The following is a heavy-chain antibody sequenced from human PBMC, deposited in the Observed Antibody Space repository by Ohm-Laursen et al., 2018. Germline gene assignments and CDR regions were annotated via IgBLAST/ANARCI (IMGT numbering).Heavy chain of an antibody. J-gene: IGHJ5*02. Sequence: SDTLSLTWPVSGDSMSYYYWSWIRLSPGKGLEWIGYVYYNGYTNYNPSLKSRVTISVDTPKNQFSLRLSSVTAADTAVYYCARHDRNITAAPFDPWGQGTLVTVSS. V-gene: IGHV4-59*07. CDR3: ARHDRNITAAPFDP. CDR2: VYYNGYT. D-gene: IGHD6-13*01. CDR1: GDSMSYYY.